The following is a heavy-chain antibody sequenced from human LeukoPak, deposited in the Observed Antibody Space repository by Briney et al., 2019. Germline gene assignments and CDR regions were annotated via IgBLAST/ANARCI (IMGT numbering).Heavy chain of an antibody. J-gene: IGHJ1*01. Sequence: SETLSLTCTVSGGSISNYYWNWIRQPAGKGLEWIGRIYTSGSTDYNPSLKSRVTMSVDTSKNHLSLKLSSVTAADTAVYHCTREASGYSYGYEEHWGQGTLVTVSS. CDR3: TREASGYSYGYEEH. CDR1: GGSISNYY. D-gene: IGHD5-18*01. CDR2: IYTSGST. V-gene: IGHV4-4*07.